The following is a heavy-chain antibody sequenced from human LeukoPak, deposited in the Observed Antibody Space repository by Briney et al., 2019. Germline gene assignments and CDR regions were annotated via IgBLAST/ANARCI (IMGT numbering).Heavy chain of an antibody. J-gene: IGHJ6*02. Sequence: GGSLRLSCAASGFTFSSYAMSWVRQAPGKGLEWVSAISGSGGSTYYADSVKGRFTISRDNSKNTLYLQMNSLRAEDTAVYYCAKHGYSSGWYPDYYYGMDVWGQGTTVTVSS. CDR1: GFTFSSYA. CDR2: ISGSGGST. V-gene: IGHV3-23*01. D-gene: IGHD6-19*01. CDR3: AKHGYSSGWYPDYYYGMDV.